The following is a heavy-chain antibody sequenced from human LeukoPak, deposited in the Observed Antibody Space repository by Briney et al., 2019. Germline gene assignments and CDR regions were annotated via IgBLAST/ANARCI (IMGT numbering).Heavy chain of an antibody. J-gene: IGHJ3*02. CDR3: ARDKSVRGYYLRDPGWFAFDI. CDR1: GGSKSSYY. V-gene: IGHV4-4*07. CDR2: SYTSGST. D-gene: IGHD1-26*01. Sequence: SETLTLTCTVSGGSKSSYYWSWIRQPAGKGLEWIGRSYTSGSTNYNPSLKSRVTMSVDTSKNQFSLKLSSVTAADTAVYYCARDKSVRGYYLRDPGWFAFDIWGQGTMVTVSS.